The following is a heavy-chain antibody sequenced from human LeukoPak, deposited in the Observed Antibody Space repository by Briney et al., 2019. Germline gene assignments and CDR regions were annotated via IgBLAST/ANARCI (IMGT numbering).Heavy chain of an antibody. Sequence: GGSLRLSCAASGFTFSSYAMSWVRQAPGKGLEWVSAISGSGGSTYYADSVKGRFTISRDNSKNTLYLQMNSLRAEDTAVYYCAKDLMVRDSSGYYTSYWGQGTLVTVSS. J-gene: IGHJ4*02. CDR3: AKDLMVRDSSGYYTSY. CDR2: ISGSGGST. CDR1: GFTFSSYA. V-gene: IGHV3-23*01. D-gene: IGHD3-22*01.